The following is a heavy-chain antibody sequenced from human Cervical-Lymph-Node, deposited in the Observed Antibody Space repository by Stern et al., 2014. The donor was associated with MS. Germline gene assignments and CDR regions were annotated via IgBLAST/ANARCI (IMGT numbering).Heavy chain of an antibody. CDR3: ARVWSLYYGMDV. J-gene: IGHJ6*02. CDR1: GGSISSSNW. Sequence: QVQLQESGPGLVKPSGTLSLTCAVSGGSISSSNWWSWVRQPPGKGLEWIGEIYQGGSTNDNPSLKGRVAIPVAKSKNQFSLKLSSVTAADTAVYYCARVWSLYYGMDVWGQGTTVTVSS. D-gene: IGHD1-26*01. V-gene: IGHV4-4*02. CDR2: IYQGGST.